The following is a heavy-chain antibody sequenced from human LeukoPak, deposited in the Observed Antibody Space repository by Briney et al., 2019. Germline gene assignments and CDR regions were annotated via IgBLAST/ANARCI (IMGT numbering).Heavy chain of an antibody. V-gene: IGHV4-59*01. Sequence: PSKTLSLTCSVSGASIRSYYWSWIRQPPGKGLVWIGYIYYSRSTNYNPSLKSRVTISVDTSKNQFSLKLSSVTAADTAVYYCARARVPAAPYFDYWGQGTLVTVSS. D-gene: IGHD2-2*01. J-gene: IGHJ4*02. CDR2: IYYSRST. CDR3: ARARVPAAPYFDY. CDR1: GASIRSYY.